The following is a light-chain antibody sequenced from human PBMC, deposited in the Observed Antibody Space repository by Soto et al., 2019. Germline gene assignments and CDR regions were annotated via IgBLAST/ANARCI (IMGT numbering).Light chain of an antibody. CDR2: DAS. J-gene: IGKJ1*01. Sequence: DIQMTQSPSSLSASVGDRVTITCRASQRISSWLAWYQQKAGKAPKLMIYDASSLESGVPSRFSGSRSGTEFTLTISSLQPDDVATYYCQQYNDYPWTFVQGTKVDI. CDR1: QRISSW. V-gene: IGKV1-5*01. CDR3: QQYNDYPWT.